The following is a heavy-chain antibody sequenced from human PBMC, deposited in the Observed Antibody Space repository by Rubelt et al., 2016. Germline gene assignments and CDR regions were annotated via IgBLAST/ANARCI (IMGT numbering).Heavy chain of an antibody. D-gene: IGHD6-13*01. Sequence: QAQLVQSGAEVKKPGASVTVSCKASGYTFTSYAMNWVRQAPGQGLEWMGWINTNTGNPTYAQGFTGRFVFSLDTTVSTAYLQISSLGAGDTAVYYCARWYSSTWYYFDYWGQGTLVTVSS. CDR1: GYTFTSYA. V-gene: IGHV7-4-1*02. CDR3: ARWYSSTWYYFDY. J-gene: IGHJ4*02. CDR2: INTNTGNP.